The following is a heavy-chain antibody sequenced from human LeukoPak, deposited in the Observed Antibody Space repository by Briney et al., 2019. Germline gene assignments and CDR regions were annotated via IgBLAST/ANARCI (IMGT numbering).Heavy chain of an antibody. CDR1: GFTFSDYY. J-gene: IGHJ4*02. CDR2: ISSGSSYT. Sequence: KPGGSLRLSCAASGFTFSDYYMNWIRQAPGKGLEWVSYISSGSSYTNYADSVKGRFTISRDNAKNSLYLQMNSLRAEDTAVYYCARGGSYSDSHFFDYWGQGTLVTVSS. CDR3: ARGGSYSDSHFFDY. D-gene: IGHD1-26*01. V-gene: IGHV3-11*06.